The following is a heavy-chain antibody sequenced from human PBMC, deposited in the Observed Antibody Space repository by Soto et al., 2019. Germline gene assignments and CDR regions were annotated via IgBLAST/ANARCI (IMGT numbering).Heavy chain of an antibody. Sequence: PVGSLRLSCAASGFTFRTYAMGWVRQARGKGLEYVSSISGSGGDRYYADSVRGRFTISRDNSKNTLYLQMNSLRAEDTAVYYCAKLSEDPYSGSYSDSWGQGALVTVSS. CDR2: ISGSGGDR. J-gene: IGHJ4*02. D-gene: IGHD1-26*01. V-gene: IGHV3-23*01. CDR3: AKLSEDPYSGSYSDS. CDR1: GFTFRTYA.